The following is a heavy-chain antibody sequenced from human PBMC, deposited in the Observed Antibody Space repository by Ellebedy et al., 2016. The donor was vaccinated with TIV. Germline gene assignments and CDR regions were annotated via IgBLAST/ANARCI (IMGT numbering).Heavy chain of an antibody. CDR2: IYSGGST. V-gene: IGHV3-53*01. CDR3: ARERPTIFGVVRAAFDI. D-gene: IGHD3-3*01. Sequence: GESLKISCAASGFTVSSNYMSWVRQAPGKGLEWVSVIYSGGSTYYAGSVKGRFTISRDNSKNTLYLQMNSLRAEDTAVYYCARERPTIFGVVRAAFDIWGQGTMVTVSS. CDR1: GFTVSSNY. J-gene: IGHJ3*02.